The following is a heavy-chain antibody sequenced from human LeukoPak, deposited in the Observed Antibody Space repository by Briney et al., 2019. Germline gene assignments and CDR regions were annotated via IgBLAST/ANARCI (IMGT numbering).Heavy chain of an antibody. CDR3: ARSLIVASEDY. V-gene: IGHV3-23*01. CDR1: GFTFSTYA. CDR2: ISASGAVP. J-gene: IGHJ4*02. Sequence: PGGSLRLSCAASGFTFSTYAMSWVRQVPGKGLDYIALISASGAVPYYAESVKGRFTISRDNAKNSVSLQMNSLSADDTAVYYCARSLIVASEDYWGQGTLVTVSS. D-gene: IGHD3-22*01.